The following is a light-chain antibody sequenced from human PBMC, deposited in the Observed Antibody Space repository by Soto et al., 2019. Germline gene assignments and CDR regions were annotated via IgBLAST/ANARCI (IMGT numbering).Light chain of an antibody. Sequence: DIQMTQSPSTLSASVGDRVTISCRASETVNVWLAWYQQKPGKAPKLLSYKASSLEAGVPSRFSASGSGTELTLTISSLQPDDFATYYCQQYNSYPYTFGQGTKVEVE. J-gene: IGKJ2*01. CDR3: QQYNSYPYT. V-gene: IGKV1-5*03. CDR1: ETVNVW. CDR2: KAS.